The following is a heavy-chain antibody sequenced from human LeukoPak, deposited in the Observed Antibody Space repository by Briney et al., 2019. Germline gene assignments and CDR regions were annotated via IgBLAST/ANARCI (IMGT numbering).Heavy chain of an antibody. CDR3: ARHGSYYDSSGYSYYYYGMDV. V-gene: IGHV5-51*01. Sequence: GESLKISCKGSGYSFTSYWIGWVRQMPGKGLEWMGIIYPGDSDTRYSPSFQGQVTISADKSIGTAYLQWSSLKASNTAMYYCARHGSYYDSSGYSYYYYGMDVWGQGTTVTVSS. J-gene: IGHJ6*02. CDR1: GYSFTSYW. D-gene: IGHD3-22*01. CDR2: IYPGDSDT.